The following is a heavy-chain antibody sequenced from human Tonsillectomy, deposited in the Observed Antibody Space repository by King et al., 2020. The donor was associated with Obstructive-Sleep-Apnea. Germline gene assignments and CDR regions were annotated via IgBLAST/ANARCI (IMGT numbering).Heavy chain of an antibody. CDR1: SYSISGYY. CDR2: LYHGGST. CDR3: ARARGYWYFDL. Sequence: VQLQESGPGLVKPSETLYLTCNFSSYSISGYYWSCIRQPPGKGLECIGYLYHGGSTVYNPSLKSRVTISLDTSKNQFSLNLRAVTAADTAVYYCARARGYWYFDLWGRGTLVTVSS. J-gene: IGHJ2*01. V-gene: IGHV4-59*01. D-gene: IGHD3-10*01.